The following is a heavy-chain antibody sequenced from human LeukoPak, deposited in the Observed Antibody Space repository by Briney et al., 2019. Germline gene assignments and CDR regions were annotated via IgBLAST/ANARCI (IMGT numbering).Heavy chain of an antibody. CDR3: ARESYWGSSAKGFDY. CDR2: IDKTSTNI. V-gene: IGHV3-48*01. J-gene: IGHJ4*02. CDR1: GFIFTDYS. Sequence: QPGGSLRLSCAASGFIFTDYSINLVRQAPGKGLEWISYIDKTSTNIYYADSVKGRFTISRDNAKNSLYLQMNSLRAEDTAVYYCARESYWGSSAKGFDYWGQGTLVTVSS. D-gene: IGHD7-27*01.